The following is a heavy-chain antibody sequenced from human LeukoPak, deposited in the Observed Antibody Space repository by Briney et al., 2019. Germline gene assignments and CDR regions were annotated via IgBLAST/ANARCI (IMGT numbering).Heavy chain of an antibody. D-gene: IGHD6-13*01. Sequence: SETLSLTCTVSGGSISSHYWSWIRQPPGKGLEWIGYIHYLGRTNSNPSLKSRATMSVDTSKNQVSLRLTSVTAADTAVYYCARDDGGYSSSWAPSSGWFDPWGQGTLVTVSS. CDR3: ARDDGGYSSSWAPSSGWFDP. CDR1: GGSISSHY. J-gene: IGHJ5*02. CDR2: IHYLGRT. V-gene: IGHV4-59*11.